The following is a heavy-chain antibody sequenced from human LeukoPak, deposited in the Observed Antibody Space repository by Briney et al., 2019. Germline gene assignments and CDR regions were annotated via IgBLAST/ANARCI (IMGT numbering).Heavy chain of an antibody. J-gene: IGHJ3*02. Sequence: PSQTLSLTCTVSGGSISSGSYYWRWIRQPAGKGLEWIGRIYTSGSTNYNPSLKSRVTISVDTSKNQFSLKLSSVTAADTAVYYCARETRDRDAFDIWGQGTMVTVSS. V-gene: IGHV4-61*02. D-gene: IGHD5-24*01. CDR2: IYTSGST. CDR3: ARETRDRDAFDI. CDR1: GGSISSGSYY.